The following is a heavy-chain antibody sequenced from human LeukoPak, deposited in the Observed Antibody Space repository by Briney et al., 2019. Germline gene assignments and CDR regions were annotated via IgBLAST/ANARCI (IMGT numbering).Heavy chain of an antibody. D-gene: IGHD3-10*01. Sequence: GGSLRLSCAASGFTFSSYWMSWVRQAPGKGLEWVANIKQDGSEKYYVDSVKGRFTISRDNAKNSLYLQMNSLRAEDTAVYYCAREYYGSGSYRNAFDIWGQGTMVTVSS. J-gene: IGHJ3*02. CDR2: IKQDGSEK. CDR1: GFTFSSYW. CDR3: AREYYGSGSYRNAFDI. V-gene: IGHV3-7*01.